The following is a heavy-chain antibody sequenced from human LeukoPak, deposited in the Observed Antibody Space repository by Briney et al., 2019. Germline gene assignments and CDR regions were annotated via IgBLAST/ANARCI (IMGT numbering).Heavy chain of an antibody. CDR3: ARDPATRSYYDFWSGRTHMDV. J-gene: IGHJ6*03. Sequence: ASVKVSCKASGYTFTSYDINWVRQATGQGLEWMGWISAYNGNTNYAQKLQGRVTMTTDTSTSTAYMELRSLRSDDTAVYYCARDPATRSYYDFWSGRTHMDVWGKGTTVTVSS. CDR2: ISAYNGNT. V-gene: IGHV1-18*01. CDR1: GYTFTSYD. D-gene: IGHD3-3*01.